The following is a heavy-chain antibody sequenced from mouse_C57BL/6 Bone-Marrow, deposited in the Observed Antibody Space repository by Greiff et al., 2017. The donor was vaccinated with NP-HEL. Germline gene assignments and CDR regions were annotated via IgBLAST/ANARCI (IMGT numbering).Heavy chain of an antibody. V-gene: IGHV1-31*01. D-gene: IGHD2-4*01. CDR1: GYSFTGYY. J-gene: IGHJ3*01. Sequence: EVQLQQSGPELVKPGASVKISCKASGYSFTGYYMHWVKQSHGNILDWIGYIYPYNGVASYNQKFKGKATLTVDKSSSTAYMELRSLPSEDSAVYYCAIGSTMIKAWFAYWGQGTLVTVSA. CDR2: IYPYNGVA. CDR3: AIGSTMIKAWFAY.